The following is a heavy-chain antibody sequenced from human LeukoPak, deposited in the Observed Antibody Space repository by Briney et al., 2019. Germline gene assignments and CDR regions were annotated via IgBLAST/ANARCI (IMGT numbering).Heavy chain of an antibody. CDR3: ARVDFGVPKGFDY. J-gene: IGHJ4*02. CDR1: GVSISSGGYY. D-gene: IGHD3-3*01. V-gene: IGHV4-31*03. Sequence: PSETLSLTCTVSGVSISSGGYYWSWIRQHPGKGLEWIGYIYYSGSTYYNPSLKSRVTISVDTSKNQFSLKLSSVTAADTAVYYCARVDFGVPKGFDYWGQGTLVTVSS. CDR2: IYYSGST.